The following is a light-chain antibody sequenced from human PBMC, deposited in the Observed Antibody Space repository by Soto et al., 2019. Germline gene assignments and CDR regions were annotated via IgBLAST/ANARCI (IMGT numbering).Light chain of an antibody. Sequence: EIVLTQSPGILSLSPGERATLSCRASQSVSNDFLAWYQQKPGQAPRLLIYGASTRATDVPDRFSGGGSGADFTLSISRLEPEDFAVYYCQQYGSSPPRTVGQGTKVEMK. CDR2: GAS. CDR3: QQYGSSPPRT. V-gene: IGKV3-20*01. CDR1: QSVSNDF. J-gene: IGKJ1*01.